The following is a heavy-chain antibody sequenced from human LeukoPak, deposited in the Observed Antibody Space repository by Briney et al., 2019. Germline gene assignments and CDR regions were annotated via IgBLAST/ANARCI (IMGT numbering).Heavy chain of an antibody. Sequence: GGSLRLSCAASGFTVSSTYMSWVRQAPGKGLEWVSVIYSGGKVYYIDSVKGRFTISRDTSKNTLYLQMNSLRVEDTAVYFCAGRHCSGGGCYFAGADPFDYWGQGTLVTVSS. CDR2: IYSGGKV. J-gene: IGHJ4*02. CDR1: GFTVSSTY. CDR3: AGRHCSGGGCYFAGADPFDY. V-gene: IGHV3-53*01. D-gene: IGHD2-15*01.